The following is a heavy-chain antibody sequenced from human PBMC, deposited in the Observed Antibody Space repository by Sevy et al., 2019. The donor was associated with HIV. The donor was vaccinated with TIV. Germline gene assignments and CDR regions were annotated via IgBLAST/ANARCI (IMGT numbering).Heavy chain of an antibody. CDR3: ARMRDFSRGYGMDV. J-gene: IGHJ6*02. V-gene: IGHV1-8*01. Sequence: ASVKVSCKASGYTFTNYEINWVRQATGQGLEWMGWMNPSGNAGYAQKIQARVTMTRDTTTNTAYMELSSLRSEDTAVYYCARMRDFSRGYGMDVWGQGTTVTVSS. D-gene: IGHD3-3*01. CDR2: MNPSGNA. CDR1: GYTFTNYE.